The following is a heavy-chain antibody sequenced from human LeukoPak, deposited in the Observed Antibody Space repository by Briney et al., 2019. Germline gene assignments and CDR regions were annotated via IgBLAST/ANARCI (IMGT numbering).Heavy chain of an antibody. J-gene: IGHJ3*02. CDR3: TTDSALGAFDI. D-gene: IGHD5-18*01. V-gene: IGHV3-15*01. Sequence: PGGSLRLSCAASGFTFSNAWMTWVRQAPGKGLEWVGRIKSKTDGGAMEYAAPVKGRFTISRDDSKNTLYLQMNSLKTEDTAVYYCTTDSALGAFDIWGQGTMVTVSS. CDR1: GFTFSNAW. CDR2: IKSKTDGGAM.